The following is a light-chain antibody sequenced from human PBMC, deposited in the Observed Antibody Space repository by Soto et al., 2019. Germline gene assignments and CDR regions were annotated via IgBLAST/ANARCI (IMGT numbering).Light chain of an antibody. Sequence: EIVLTQSPGTLSLSPGERATISCRASQSVSSSYLAWYQQKHGQAPRLLIYGASSRATGIPDRFSGSGSGTDFTLTISRLEPEDFAVYYCQQYGSSPGTFGQGTKVEIK. CDR1: QSVSSSY. J-gene: IGKJ1*01. V-gene: IGKV3-20*01. CDR2: GAS. CDR3: QQYGSSPGT.